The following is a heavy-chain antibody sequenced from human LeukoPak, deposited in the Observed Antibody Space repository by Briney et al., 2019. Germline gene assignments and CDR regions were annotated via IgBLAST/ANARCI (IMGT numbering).Heavy chain of an antibody. D-gene: IGHD6-13*01. CDR2: ISSNGGST. CDR1: GFTFSSYA. V-gene: IGHV3-64D*06. Sequence: GGSLRLSCSASGFTFSSYAMHWVRQSPGKGLEYVSAISSNGGSTYYADSVKGRFTISRDNSKNTLYLQMSSLRAEATAVYSCVKGPQSSRWYFWVYWGQGTLVTVSS. J-gene: IGHJ4*02. CDR3: VKGPQSSRWYFWVY.